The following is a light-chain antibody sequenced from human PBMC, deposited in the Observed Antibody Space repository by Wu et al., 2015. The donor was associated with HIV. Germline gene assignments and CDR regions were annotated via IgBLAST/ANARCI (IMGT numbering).Light chain of an antibody. CDR2: AAS. Sequence: DIQMTQSPSSLSASVGDRVTITCRASQNIRSYLNWYQQKPGKAPQLLIYAASRLQSGVPSRFSGSGSGTDFTLTISSLQPEDFATYYCQQSYGTHFFGQGTKLEIK. CDR3: QQSYGTHF. V-gene: IGKV1-39*01. CDR1: QNIRSY. J-gene: IGKJ2*01.